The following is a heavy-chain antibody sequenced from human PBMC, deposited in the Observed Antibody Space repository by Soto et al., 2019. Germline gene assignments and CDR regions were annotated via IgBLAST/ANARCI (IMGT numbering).Heavy chain of an antibody. V-gene: IGHV1-2*02. CDR2: SNPNSGGT. CDR1: GYSFTDYY. D-gene: IGHD2-2*03. Sequence: QVQMVQSGAEVKKPGASVRVSCTTSGYSFTDYYIHWVRQAPGQGLEWMGWSNPNSGGTNYARQFKGRVTLTMDTSIHTAYMARSSLTSDDTAVFHCARGGYCDTVNCYEGYDDGMDCWGQRTTVSVSS. CDR3: ARGGYCDTVNCYEGYDDGMDC. J-gene: IGHJ6*02.